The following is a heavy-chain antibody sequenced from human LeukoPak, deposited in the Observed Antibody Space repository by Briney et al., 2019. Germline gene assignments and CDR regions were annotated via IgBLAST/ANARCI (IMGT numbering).Heavy chain of an antibody. V-gene: IGHV1-69*04. D-gene: IGHD6-13*01. CDR1: GGTFSSYA. Sequence: ASVKVSCKASGGTFSSYAISWVRQAPGQGLEWMGRIIPILGIANYAQKFQGRVTITADKSTSTAYMELSSLRSDDTAVYYCARPLSTAPGTPVQFDPWGQGTLVTVSS. J-gene: IGHJ5*02. CDR2: IIPILGIA. CDR3: ARPLSTAPGTPVQFDP.